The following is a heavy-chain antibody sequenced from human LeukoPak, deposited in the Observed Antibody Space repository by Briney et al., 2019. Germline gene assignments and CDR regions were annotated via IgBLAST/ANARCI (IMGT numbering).Heavy chain of an antibody. J-gene: IGHJ6*02. Sequence: PGGSLRLSCAASGFTFNNYAMSWVRQAPGKGLEWVSFITDSGGSTYYGDSVKGRFTISRDSSKNTLSLQMNSLRAEDTGVYYCAKSSTSQRGYYGLDVWGQGTTVTVSS. V-gene: IGHV3-23*01. CDR1: GFTFNNYA. D-gene: IGHD6-25*01. CDR3: AKSSTSQRGYYGLDV. CDR2: ITDSGGST.